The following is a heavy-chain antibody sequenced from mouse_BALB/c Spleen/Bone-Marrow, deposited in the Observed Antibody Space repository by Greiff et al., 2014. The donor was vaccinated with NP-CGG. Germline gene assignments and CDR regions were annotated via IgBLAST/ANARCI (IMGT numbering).Heavy chain of an antibody. Sequence: DVQLVESGGGLVQPGGSLKLSCVASGFTFSSYGTSWVRQTPDKRLELVATINNNGGSTYYPDSVKGQFTISRDNAKNTLYLQMSSLKSEDTAMYYCARVYGWYFDVWGAGTTVTVSS. CDR1: GFTFSSYG. V-gene: IGHV5-6-3*01. D-gene: IGHD1-1*01. CDR2: INNNGGST. J-gene: IGHJ1*01. CDR3: ARVYGWYFDV.